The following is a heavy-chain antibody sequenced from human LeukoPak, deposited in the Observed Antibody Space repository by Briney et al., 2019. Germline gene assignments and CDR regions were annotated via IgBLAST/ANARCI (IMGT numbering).Heavy chain of an antibody. V-gene: IGHV3-23*01. CDR3: VKEVVATIPPL. J-gene: IGHJ4*02. D-gene: IGHD5-12*01. CDR2: IVTKGTRT. Sequence: PGGSLRLSCAASGFTLSNCAMTWVRQAPGKGLEWVSGIVTKGTRTYYADSVKGRFTISRDNSKNTLFLQMNSLRAEDTAVYYCVKEVVATIPPLWGQGTLVTVSS. CDR1: GFTLSNCA.